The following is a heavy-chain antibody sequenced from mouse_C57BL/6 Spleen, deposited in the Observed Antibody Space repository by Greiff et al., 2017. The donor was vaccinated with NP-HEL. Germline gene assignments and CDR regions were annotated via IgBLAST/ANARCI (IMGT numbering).Heavy chain of an antibody. D-gene: IGHD2-4*01. Sequence: VQLKESGPELVKPGASVKMSCKASGYTFTDYNMHWVKQSHGKSLEWIGYINPNNGGTSYNQKLKGKATLTVNKSSCTAYMDLRSLTSEDSAVYYCARRYYDYDEAMDYWGQGTSVTVSS. CDR2: INPNNGGT. V-gene: IGHV1-22*01. J-gene: IGHJ4*01. CDR3: ARRYYDYDEAMDY. CDR1: GYTFTDYN.